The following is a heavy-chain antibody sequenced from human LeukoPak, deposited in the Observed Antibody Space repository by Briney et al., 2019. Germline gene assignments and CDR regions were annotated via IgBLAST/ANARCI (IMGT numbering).Heavy chain of an antibody. V-gene: IGHV3-23*01. CDR2: ITATGGIS. J-gene: IGHJ4*02. CDR3: AKVLLWFGELFPLYDY. Sequence: GGSLRLSCAASTFAFSAYAMTWVRQAPGKGLEWVSSITATGGISYADSVKGRFTISRDNSKSTLYLQMNSLRAEDTAVYYCAKVLLWFGELFPLYDYWGQGTLVTVSS. D-gene: IGHD3-10*01. CDR1: TFAFSAYA.